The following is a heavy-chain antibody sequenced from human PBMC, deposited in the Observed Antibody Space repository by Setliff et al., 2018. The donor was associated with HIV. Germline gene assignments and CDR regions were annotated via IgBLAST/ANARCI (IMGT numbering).Heavy chain of an antibody. V-gene: IGHV4-61*02. D-gene: IGHD2-2*03. J-gene: IGHJ4*02. CDR1: GGSMNSESNH. Sequence: SETLSLTCTVSGGSMNSESNHWGWFRQPAGKSLEWIGRFSNIGSTDYNPSLKSRVTISVDRSRNQFSLKLSSVTAADTAVYYCARDPPDGYGHFDYWGQGALVTVSS. CDR3: ARDPPDGYGHFDY. CDR2: FSNIGST.